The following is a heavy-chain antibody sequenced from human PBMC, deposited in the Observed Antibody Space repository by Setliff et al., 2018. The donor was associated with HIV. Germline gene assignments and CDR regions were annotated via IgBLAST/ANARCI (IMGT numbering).Heavy chain of an antibody. V-gene: IGHV4-59*01. Sequence: SETLSLTCSVSGGSFSGYYWSWIRQPPGKGLEWIGYIYIYNSGSTNYNPSLTSRVTIPADTSRNQFSLKLTSVTAADTAIYYCARGVNFDYWGQGTQVTVS. D-gene: IGHD3-3*01. CDR3: ARGVNFDY. J-gene: IGHJ4*02. CDR2: IYIYNSGST. CDR1: GGSFSGYY.